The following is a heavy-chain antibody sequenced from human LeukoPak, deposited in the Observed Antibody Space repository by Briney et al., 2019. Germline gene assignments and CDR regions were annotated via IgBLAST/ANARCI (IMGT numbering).Heavy chain of an antibody. CDR1: GYTLVNYG. CDR2: INTYTGNT. CDR3: ARDFLFGGKSHDPKGIDS. J-gene: IGHJ4*02. Sequence: GASVKVSCKASGYTLVNYGFSWVRQAPGQGLEWMGWINTYTGNTNYSQNFQGRVTMTTDASTNTAYMELRSLRSDDTAVYYCARDFLFGGKSHDPKGIDSWGQGTLVTVSS. V-gene: IGHV1-18*01. D-gene: IGHD4-23*01.